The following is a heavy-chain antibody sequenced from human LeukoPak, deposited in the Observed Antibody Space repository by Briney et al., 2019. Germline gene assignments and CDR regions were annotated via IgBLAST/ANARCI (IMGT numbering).Heavy chain of an antibody. D-gene: IGHD6-13*01. CDR1: GFTFSTYG. CDR2: ISGSDGGT. J-gene: IGHJ6*03. CDR3: ARGTFDSSSWYNYYYMDV. V-gene: IGHV3-23*01. Sequence: GGSLRLSCAASGFTFSTYGMSWVRQAPGKGLEWVSAISGSDGGTYFADSVKGRFTISRDNSKNTLFLQMDSLRADDTAVYYCARGTFDSSSWYNYYYMDVWGKGTTVTVSS.